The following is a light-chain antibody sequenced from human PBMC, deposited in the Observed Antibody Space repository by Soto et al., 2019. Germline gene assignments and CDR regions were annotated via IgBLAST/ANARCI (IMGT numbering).Light chain of an antibody. V-gene: IGLV1-47*01. CDR3: AAWDDSLSGYV. J-gene: IGLJ1*01. CDR2: RNN. CDR1: SSSIGSNY. Sequence: QSVLTQPPSASGTPGQRVTISCSGSSSSIGSNYVYWYQQLPGTAPKLLIYRNNQRPSGVPDRFSASKSGTSASLAISGLRSEDEADYYCAAWDDSLSGYVFGTGTKVTVL.